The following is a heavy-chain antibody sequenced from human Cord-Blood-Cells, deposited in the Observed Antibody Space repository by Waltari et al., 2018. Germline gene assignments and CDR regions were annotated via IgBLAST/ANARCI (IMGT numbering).Heavy chain of an antibody. J-gene: IGHJ4*02. Sequence: EVQLVESGGGLVQPGGSLRLSCAASAFTFSSYWMTWVRQAQGKGLEWVANIKQDGSEKYYVDSVKGRFTISRDNAKNSLYLQMNSLRAEDTAVYYCARALYDFWSGYYFDYWGQGTLVTVSS. D-gene: IGHD3-3*01. CDR2: IKQDGSEK. CDR3: ARALYDFWSGYYFDY. V-gene: IGHV3-7*01. CDR1: AFTFSSYW.